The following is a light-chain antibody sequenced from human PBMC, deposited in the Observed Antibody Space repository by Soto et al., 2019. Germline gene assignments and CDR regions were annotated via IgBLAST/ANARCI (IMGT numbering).Light chain of an antibody. Sequence: DIPMPQSPSSLSASVEDRVIITCRASQSISNHLNWYQQKPGKAPKLLIFAASSLQSGVPSRFSGSGSGRDFSLTISSLQPEDFATYYCQQSYDMPWTCGQGTK. J-gene: IGKJ1*01. V-gene: IGKV1-39*01. CDR1: QSISNH. CDR2: AAS. CDR3: QQSYDMPWT.